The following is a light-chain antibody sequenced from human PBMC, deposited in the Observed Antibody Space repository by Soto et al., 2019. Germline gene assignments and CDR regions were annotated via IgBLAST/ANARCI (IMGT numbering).Light chain of an antibody. CDR3: RQSYRAPYT. V-gene: IGKV1-39*01. J-gene: IGKJ2*01. CDR2: AAS. Sequence: DIQMTQSPSSLSASVGDRVTVTCRASQSISTYLNWYQQKPGKAPKLLIYAASSLQSGVPSRFTGGGAGTDFTLTITSLQPEDVVTYYYRQSYRAPYTFGQGTKVEIK. CDR1: QSISTY.